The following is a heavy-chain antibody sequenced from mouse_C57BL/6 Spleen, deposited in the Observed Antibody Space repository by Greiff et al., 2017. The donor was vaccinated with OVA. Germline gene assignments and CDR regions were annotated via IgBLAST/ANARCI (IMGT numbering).Heavy chain of an antibody. CDR1: GYTFTDYE. D-gene: IGHD3-1*01. V-gene: IGHV1-15*01. CDR3: TRSGLSSAMDY. Sequence: QVQLQQSGAELVRPGASVTLSCKASGYTFTDYEMHWVKQTPVHGLEWIGAIDPETGGTAYNQKFKGKAILTADKSSSTAYMELRSLTSEDSAVYYCTRSGLSSAMDYWGQGTSVTVSS. J-gene: IGHJ4*01. CDR2: IDPETGGT.